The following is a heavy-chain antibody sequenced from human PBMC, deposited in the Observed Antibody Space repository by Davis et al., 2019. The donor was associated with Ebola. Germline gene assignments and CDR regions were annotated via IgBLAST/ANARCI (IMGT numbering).Heavy chain of an antibody. CDR3: ARVWGLYGGDGTFDY. D-gene: IGHD4-23*01. J-gene: IGHJ4*02. Sequence: SVKVSCKASGGTFTSYAISWVRQAPGQGLEWMGGIIPIFGTANYAQKFQGRVTITADKSASTAYMELSSLRSEDTAVYYCARVWGLYGGDGTFDYWGQGTLVTVSS. V-gene: IGHV1-69*06. CDR1: GGTFTSYA. CDR2: IIPIFGTA.